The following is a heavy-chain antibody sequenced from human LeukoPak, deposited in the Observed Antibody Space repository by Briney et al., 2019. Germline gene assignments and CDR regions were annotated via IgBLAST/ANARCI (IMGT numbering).Heavy chain of an antibody. CDR2: IIPIFGTA. Sequence: GGSLRLSCKASGGTFSSYAISWVRQAPGQGLEWMGGIIPIFGTANYAQKFQGRVTITADESTSTAYMELSSLRSEDTAVYYCARGSVVVTAITNFHFDYWGQGTLVTVSS. V-gene: IGHV1-69*01. D-gene: IGHD2-21*02. CDR1: GGTFSSYA. J-gene: IGHJ4*02. CDR3: ARGSVVVTAITNFHFDY.